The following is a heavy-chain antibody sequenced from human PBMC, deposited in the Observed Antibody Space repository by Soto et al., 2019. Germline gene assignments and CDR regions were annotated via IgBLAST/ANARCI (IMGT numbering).Heavy chain of an antibody. V-gene: IGHV1-69*13. J-gene: IGHJ6*02. CDR1: GGTFSSYA. CDR3: ARGATMGRLAVAVRDYYYEMDV. CDR2: IIPIFGTA. D-gene: IGHD6-19*01. Sequence: ASVKVSCKASGGTFSSYAISWVRQAPGQGLEWMGGIIPIFGTANYAQKFQGRVTITADESTSTAYMELSSLRSEDTAVYYCARGATMGRLAVAVRDYYYEMDVWG.